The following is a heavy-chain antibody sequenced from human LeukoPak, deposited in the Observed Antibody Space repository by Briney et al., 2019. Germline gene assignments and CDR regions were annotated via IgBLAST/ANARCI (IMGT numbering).Heavy chain of an antibody. D-gene: IGHD1-26*01. CDR1: GYSFTSYW. J-gene: IGHJ5*02. CDR3: ARSVYSGSYFSWFDP. CDR2: IYPGDSDT. Sequence: GESLKISCKGSGYSFTSYWIGRVRQMPGKGLEWMGIIYPGDSDTRYSPSFQGQVTISADKSISTAYLQCSSLKASATAMYHCARSVYSGSYFSWFDPWGQGTLVTVSS. V-gene: IGHV5-51*01.